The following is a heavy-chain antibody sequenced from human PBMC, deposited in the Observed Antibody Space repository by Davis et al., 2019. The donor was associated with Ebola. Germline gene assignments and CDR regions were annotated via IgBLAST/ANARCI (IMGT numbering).Heavy chain of an antibody. CDR3: ARVRGASSPFDRYYYYGMDV. D-gene: IGHD3-10*01. V-gene: IGHV1-69*13. CDR1: GGTFSSYA. CDR2: IIPIFGTA. Sequence: SVKVSCKASGGTFSSYAISWVRQAPGQGLEWMGGIIPIFGTANYAQKFQGRVTITADESTSTAYMELSSLRSEDTAVYYCARVRGASSPFDRYYYYGMDVWGQGTTVTVSS. J-gene: IGHJ6*02.